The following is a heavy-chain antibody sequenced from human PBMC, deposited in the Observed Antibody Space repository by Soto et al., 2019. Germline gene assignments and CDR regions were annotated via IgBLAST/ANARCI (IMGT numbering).Heavy chain of an antibody. J-gene: IGHJ5*02. CDR1: GGSSISRGYS. CDR2: IYHSGST. V-gene: IGHV4-30-2*01. Sequence: PSETLSLTWAVSGGSSISRGYSWSWIRQPPGKGLEWIGYIYHSGSTYYNPSLKSRVTISVDRSKNQFSLKLSSVTAADTAVYYCARVPGPWGQGTLVTVYS. CDR3: ARVPGP.